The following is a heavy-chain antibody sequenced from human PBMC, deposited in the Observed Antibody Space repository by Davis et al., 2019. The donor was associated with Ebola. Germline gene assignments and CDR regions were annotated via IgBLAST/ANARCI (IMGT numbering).Heavy chain of an antibody. D-gene: IGHD3-22*01. CDR1: GGSIISSSSY. V-gene: IGHV4-39*07. CDR3: ARGLTYYYDSSGYY. CDR2: INHSGST. Sequence: SETLSLTCTVSGGSIISSSSYWSWIRQPPGKGLEWIGEINHSGSTNYNPSLKSRVTISVDTSKNQFSLKLSSVTAADTAVYYCARGLTYYYDSSGYYWGQGTLVTVSS. J-gene: IGHJ4*02.